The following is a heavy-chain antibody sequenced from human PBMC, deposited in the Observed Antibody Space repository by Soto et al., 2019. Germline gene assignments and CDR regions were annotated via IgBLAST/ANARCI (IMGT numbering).Heavy chain of an antibody. J-gene: IGHJ4*02. D-gene: IGHD3-10*01. CDR3: VKDGDITTVVTPVYYFDS. Sequence: GGSLRLSCSASGFTFSSYAMHWVRQAPDKGLEYVSAITSNGRSTFYADSVKGRFTISRDNSKSTLHLQMSSLRAEDTAPYYCVKDGDITTVVTPVYYFDSWGQGILVTVSS. CDR1: GFTFSSYA. V-gene: IGHV3-64D*06. CDR2: ITSNGRST.